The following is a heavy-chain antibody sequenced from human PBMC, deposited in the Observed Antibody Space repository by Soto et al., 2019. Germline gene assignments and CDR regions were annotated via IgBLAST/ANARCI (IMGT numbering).Heavy chain of an antibody. J-gene: IGHJ6*02. V-gene: IGHV5-10-1*01. CDR2: INPTDSET. D-gene: IGHD4-17*01. CDR3: ASPTMTSTSFYYAMDV. Sequence: GESLKISCKTSGHRFTTYWISWVRQMPGKGLEYMGKINPTDSETNYSPSFEGHVTFSVDRSTSTAYVRWDSLKASDTAMYYCASPTMTSTSFYYAMDVWGQGTTVTVSS. CDR1: GHRFTTYW.